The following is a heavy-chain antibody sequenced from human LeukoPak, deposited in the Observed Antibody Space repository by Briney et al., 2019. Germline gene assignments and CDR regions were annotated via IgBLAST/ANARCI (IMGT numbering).Heavy chain of an antibody. V-gene: IGHV3-30*04. Sequence: PGRSLRLSCAASGFTFTTYPMHWVRQPPGKGLEWVAVDGSGKYYTDSVKGRFTISRDNSRNTLYLQMNGLRAEDTAVYHCAREWADSYSSGSHYCFDYWGQGTLVTVSS. CDR1: GFTFTTYP. CDR2: DGSGK. J-gene: IGHJ4*02. D-gene: IGHD3-10*01. CDR3: AREWADSYSSGSHYCFDY.